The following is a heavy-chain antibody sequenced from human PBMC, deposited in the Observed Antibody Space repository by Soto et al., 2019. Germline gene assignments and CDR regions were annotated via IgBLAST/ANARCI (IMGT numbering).Heavy chain of an antibody. CDR3: AMVDVYVTPSPQDV. CDR2: INAYNGNT. V-gene: IGHV1-18*01. J-gene: IGHJ6*02. Sequence: QVQLVQSGAEVKNPGASVKVSCKASGYRFTSYGIGWVRQAPGQGLEWMGWINAYNGNTNYAQNLQGRVTLTTDTXXXXAXXEXXXXXSXXXAXXYCAMVDVYVTPSPQDVWGQGTTVTVSS. D-gene: IGHD3-16*01. CDR1: GYRFTSYG.